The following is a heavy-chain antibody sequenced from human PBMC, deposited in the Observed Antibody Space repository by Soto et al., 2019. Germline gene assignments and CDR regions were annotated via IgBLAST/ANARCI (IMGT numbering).Heavy chain of an antibody. CDR3: ARGTTLAIFDYGMDV. CDR2: ISNDGSNY. Sequence: GESLRLSCAASGFTFTSYAMHWVRQAPGKGLEWVAVISNDGSNYYYADSVRGRFTISRDNTKNTLFLQMSSLRGEDSGVYYCARGTTLAIFDYGMDVWGQGT. J-gene: IGHJ6*02. D-gene: IGHD3-3*01. V-gene: IGHV3-30-3*01. CDR1: GFTFTSYA.